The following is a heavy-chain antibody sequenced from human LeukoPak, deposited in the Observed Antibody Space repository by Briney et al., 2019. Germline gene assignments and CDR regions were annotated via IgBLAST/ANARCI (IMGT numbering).Heavy chain of an antibody. CDR3: AKDARRTSGWYFFDY. Sequence: GGSLRLSCAASGFAFSSQAMGWVRQAPGKGLEWVADISGSGSPTYYADSVKGRFTISRDNSKNTLFLQMNSLRAEDTAVYYCAKDARRTSGWYFFDYWGQATLVTVSS. CDR2: ISGSGSPT. J-gene: IGHJ4*02. V-gene: IGHV3-23*01. D-gene: IGHD6-19*01. CDR1: GFAFSSQA.